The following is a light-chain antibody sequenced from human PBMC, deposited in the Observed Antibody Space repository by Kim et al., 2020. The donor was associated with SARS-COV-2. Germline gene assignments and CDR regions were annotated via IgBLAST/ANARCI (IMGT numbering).Light chain of an antibody. CDR3: QQDYSYPPWT. CDR2: AAS. Sequence: AIRMTQSPSSFSASTGDRVTITCRASQGISSYLAWYQQKPGKAPKLLIYAASTLQSGVPSRFSGSGSGTDFTLTISCLQSEDFATYYCQQDYSYPPWTFGQGTKVDIK. CDR1: QGISSY. V-gene: IGKV1-8*01. J-gene: IGKJ1*01.